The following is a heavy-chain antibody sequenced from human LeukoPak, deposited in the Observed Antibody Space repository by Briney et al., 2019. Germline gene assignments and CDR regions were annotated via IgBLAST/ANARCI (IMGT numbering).Heavy chain of an antibody. CDR2: IYYSGST. CDR3: AGSLGIAAAGIPNWFDP. Sequence: SQTLSLTCTVSGGSISSGGYYWSWIRQHPGKGLEWIGYIYYSGSTYYNPSLKSRVTISVDTSKNQFSLKLSSVTAADTAVYYCAGSLGIAAAGIPNWFDPWGQGTLVTVSS. D-gene: IGHD6-13*01. CDR1: GGSISSGGYY. J-gene: IGHJ5*02. V-gene: IGHV4-31*03.